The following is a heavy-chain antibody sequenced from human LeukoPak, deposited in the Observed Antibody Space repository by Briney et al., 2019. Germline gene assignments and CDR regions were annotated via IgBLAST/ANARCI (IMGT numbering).Heavy chain of an antibody. J-gene: IGHJ4*02. CDR3: ASSWTYCGGDCDPGFDY. CDR1: GFTVSSNY. D-gene: IGHD2-21*02. CDR2: IYSGGST. Sequence: GGSLRLSCAASGFTVSSNYMSWVRQAPGKGLEWVSVIYSGGSTYYADSVKGRFTISRDNSKNTLYLQMNSLRAEDTAVYYCASSWTYCGGDCDPGFDYWGQGTLVTVSS. V-gene: IGHV3-53*01.